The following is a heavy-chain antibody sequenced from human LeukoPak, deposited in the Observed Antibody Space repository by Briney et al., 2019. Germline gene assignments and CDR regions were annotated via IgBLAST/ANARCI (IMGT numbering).Heavy chain of an antibody. CDR1: GFTFSSYA. CDR3: ARRYYDSSGSHAYDI. J-gene: IGHJ3*02. CDR2: ISGSGGST. Sequence: GGSLRLSCAASGFTFSSYAMSWVRQAPGKGLEWVSAISGSGGSTYYADSVKGRFTISRDNSKNTLYLQMNSLRAEDAAVYYCARRYYDSSGSHAYDIWGQGTMVTVSS. D-gene: IGHD3-22*01. V-gene: IGHV3-23*01.